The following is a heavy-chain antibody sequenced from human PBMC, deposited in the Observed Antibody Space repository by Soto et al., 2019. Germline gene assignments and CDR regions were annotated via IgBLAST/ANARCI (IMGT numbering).Heavy chain of an antibody. CDR1: GGTFSRHA. J-gene: IGHJ4*02. D-gene: IGHD2-15*01. V-gene: IGHV1-69*01. CDR2: IVPLFGTA. CDR3: ARDYGQDCSGGNCYFYF. Sequence: QVQLVQSGAEVKKPGSSVKVSCKASGGTFSRHAINWVRQAPGHGLQWMGGIVPLFGTANYAQKFQGRVTITADESTSTAHMELRSLGSEDTAVYYCARDYGQDCSGGNCYFYFWGQGTLVTVSS.